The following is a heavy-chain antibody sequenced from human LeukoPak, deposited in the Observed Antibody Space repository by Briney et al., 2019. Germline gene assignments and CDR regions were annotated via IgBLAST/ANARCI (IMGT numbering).Heavy chain of an antibody. V-gene: IGHV1-8*01. CDR1: GYTFTNYD. J-gene: IGHJ5*01. CDR3: ARTGMGGNVWIDS. Sequence: GASVKVSCKASGYTFTNYDINWVRQATGQGLEWMGWMNPNSGDTGYAQKFQGTVTMTRDTSISTAYMELTSLTSDDTAIFYCARTGMGGNVWIDSWGQGTLATVSS. D-gene: IGHD1-26*01. CDR2: MNPNSGDT.